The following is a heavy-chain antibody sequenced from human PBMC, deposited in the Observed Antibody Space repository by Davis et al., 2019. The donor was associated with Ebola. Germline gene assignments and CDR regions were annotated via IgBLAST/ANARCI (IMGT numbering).Heavy chain of an antibody. CDR1: GLSVSDNY. CDR2: LYRDGRT. Sequence: GESLKIPCAASGLSVSDNYMSWVRQAPGRGLEWVSVLYRDGRTYYADSVKGRFTISRDNSKNTLHLQMNSLRVEDTAIYYCAKDTSNVWFDVWGQGTTVTVSS. D-gene: IGHD6-19*01. V-gene: IGHV3-53*01. J-gene: IGHJ3*01. CDR3: AKDTSNVWFDV.